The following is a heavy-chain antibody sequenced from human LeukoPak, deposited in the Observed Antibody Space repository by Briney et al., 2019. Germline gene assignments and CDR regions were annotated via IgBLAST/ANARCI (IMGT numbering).Heavy chain of an antibody. CDR1: GFTFSSYA. Sequence: PGGSLRLSCAASGFTFSSYAMHWVRQAPGKGLEWVAVISYDGSNKYYADSVKGRFTISRDNSKNTLYLQMNSLRAEDTAVYYCAREREGWFGELTGYFDYWGQGTLVTVSS. CDR3: AREREGWFGELTGYFDY. V-gene: IGHV3-30*04. J-gene: IGHJ4*03. D-gene: IGHD3-10*01. CDR2: ISYDGSNK.